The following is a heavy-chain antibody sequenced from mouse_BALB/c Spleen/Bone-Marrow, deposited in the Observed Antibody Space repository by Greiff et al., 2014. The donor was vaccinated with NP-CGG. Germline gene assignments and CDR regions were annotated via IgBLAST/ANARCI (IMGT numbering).Heavy chain of an antibody. CDR1: GYAFTNYL. D-gene: IGHD3-2*01. V-gene: IGHV1-54*01. J-gene: IGHJ3*01. CDR2: SNPGSGGT. CDR3: ARETVRGFAY. Sequence: QVQLKQSGAELVRPGTSVKVSCKASGYAFTNYLIEWIKQRPGQGLEWIGVSNPGSGGTNYNEEFKGKATLTADESSSTAYMQLSSLTSDDSAVYFCARETVRGFAYWGQGTLVTVSA.